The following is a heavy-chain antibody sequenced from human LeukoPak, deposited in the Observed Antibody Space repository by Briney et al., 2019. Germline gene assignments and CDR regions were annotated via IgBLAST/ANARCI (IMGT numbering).Heavy chain of an antibody. V-gene: IGHV3-48*04. CDR2: ISSSGRTI. CDR3: ARASIDSSWYVRGYYYYMDV. J-gene: IGHJ6*03. Sequence: GGSLRLSCAASGFTFSSSAMSWVRQAPGKGLEWLSYISSSGRTIYYADSVKGRFTVSRDNARNSLSLQMDSLRAEDTAVYYCARASIDSSWYVRGYYYYMDVWGKGTTVTVSS. CDR1: GFTFSSSA. D-gene: IGHD6-13*01.